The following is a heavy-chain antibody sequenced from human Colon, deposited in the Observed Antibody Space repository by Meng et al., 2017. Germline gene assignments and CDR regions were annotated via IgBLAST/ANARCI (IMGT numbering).Heavy chain of an antibody. Sequence: SETLSLTCTVSGGSISSCYWNWIRQSPGKGLGWIGYISDSGSTKYNPSLKSRVTISADTSKNQISLNLSSVTAADTAIYYCARGDWLQDVKKKFYVSDMNVWGQGTTVTVSS. CDR2: ISDSGST. CDR1: GGSISSCY. V-gene: IGHV4-59*01. D-gene: IGHD5-24*01. CDR3: ARGDWLQDVKKKFYVSDMNV. J-gene: IGHJ6*02.